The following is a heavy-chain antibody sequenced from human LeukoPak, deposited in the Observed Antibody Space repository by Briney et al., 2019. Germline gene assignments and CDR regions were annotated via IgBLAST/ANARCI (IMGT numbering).Heavy chain of an antibody. CDR1: GYTFTNYG. Sequence: ASVTVSCTASGYTFTNYGISWVRQAPGQGLEWMGWISAYNGNTNYAQKLQGRVTMTTDTSTSTAYIELRSLRSDDTAVYYCARSANSSGWWYYYYYGMDVWGQGTTVTVSS. CDR3: ARSANSSGWWYYYYYGMDV. CDR2: ISAYNGNT. V-gene: IGHV1-18*01. D-gene: IGHD6-19*01. J-gene: IGHJ6*02.